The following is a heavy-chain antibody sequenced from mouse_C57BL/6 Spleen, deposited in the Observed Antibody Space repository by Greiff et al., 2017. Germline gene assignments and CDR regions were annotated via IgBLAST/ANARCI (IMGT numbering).Heavy chain of an antibody. J-gene: IGHJ4*01. D-gene: IGHD1-1*01. CDR1: GYTFTRYD. CDR3: AREGNYYGSSWYAMDY. V-gene: IGHV1-85*01. CDR2: IYPRDGST. Sequence: QVQLQQSGPELVKPGASVKLSCKASGYTFTRYDINWVKQRPGQGLEWIGWIYPRDGSTKYNEKFKGKATLTVDTSSSTAYMELHSLTSEDSAVYFCAREGNYYGSSWYAMDYWGQGTSVTVSS.